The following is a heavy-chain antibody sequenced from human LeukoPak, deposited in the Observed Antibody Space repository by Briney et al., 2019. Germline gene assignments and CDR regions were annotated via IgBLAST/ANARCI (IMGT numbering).Heavy chain of an antibody. CDR1: GFTFSSYS. D-gene: IGHD6-19*01. CDR2: ISSSSSYI. V-gene: IGHV3-21*01. Sequence: GGSLRLSCAASGFTFSSYSMNWVRQAPGKGLEWVSSISSSSSYIYYADSVKGRFTISRDNAKNSLYLQMNSLRAEDTAVYYCARDHPRSGWHCTDWGQGTLVTVSS. CDR3: ARDHPRSGWHCTD. J-gene: IGHJ4*02.